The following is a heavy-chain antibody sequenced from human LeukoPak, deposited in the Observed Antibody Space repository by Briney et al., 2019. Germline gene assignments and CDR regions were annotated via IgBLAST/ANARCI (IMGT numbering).Heavy chain of an antibody. J-gene: IGHJ4*02. CDR1: GYTVTSYG. V-gene: IGHV1-18*01. CDR3: ARVRTVNLYSEILTGPLDY. D-gene: IGHD3-9*01. CDR2: ISAYNGNT. Sequence: GASVKVSCKASGYTVTSYGISWVRQAPGQALEWMGWISAYNGNTNYAQKLQGRVTMTTDTSTSTAYMELRSLRSDDTAVYDCARVRTVNLYSEILTGPLDYWGQGTLVTVSS.